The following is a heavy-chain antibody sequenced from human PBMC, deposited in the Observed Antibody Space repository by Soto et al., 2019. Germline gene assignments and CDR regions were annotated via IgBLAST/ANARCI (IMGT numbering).Heavy chain of an antibody. CDR1: GGTFSSYA. CDR3: ARVRFLAYYDFSDDY. Sequence: QVQLVQSGAGVKKPGSSVKVSCKASGGTFSSYAFSWVRQAPGQGLEWRGGIIPIFGTANYAQKFQGRVTITADESTSTAYMELSSLRSEDTAVYYCARVRFLAYYDFSDDYWGQGTLVTVSS. CDR2: IIPIFGTA. J-gene: IGHJ4*02. V-gene: IGHV1-69*01. D-gene: IGHD3-3*01.